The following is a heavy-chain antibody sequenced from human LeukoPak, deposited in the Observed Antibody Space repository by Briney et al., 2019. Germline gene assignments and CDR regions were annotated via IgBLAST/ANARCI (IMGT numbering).Heavy chain of an antibody. D-gene: IGHD3-10*02. V-gene: IGHV3-30*04. CDR3: AELGITMIGGV. J-gene: IGHJ6*04. CDR1: GFTFSSHA. CDR2: ISYDGGNK. Sequence: GRSLRLSCAASGFTFSSHAMHWVRQAPGKGLEWVALISYDGGNKYYADSVKGRFTISRDNSKNTLYLQMNSLRAEDTAVYYCAELGITMIGGVWGKGTTVTISS.